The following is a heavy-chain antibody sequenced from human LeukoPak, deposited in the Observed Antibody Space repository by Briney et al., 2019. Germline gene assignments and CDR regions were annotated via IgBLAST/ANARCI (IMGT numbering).Heavy chain of an antibody. J-gene: IGHJ4*02. CDR1: GGTFSSYA. CDR2: IIPIFGTA. V-gene: IGHV1-69*05. D-gene: IGHD6-19*01. CDR3: ARAVGSGWYVGGYFDY. Sequence: SVKVSCKASGGTFSSYAISWVRQAPGQGLEWMGGIIPIFGTANYAQKFQGRVTITTDESTSTAYMELSSLRSEDTAVYYCARAVGSGWYVGGYFDYWGQGTLVTVPS.